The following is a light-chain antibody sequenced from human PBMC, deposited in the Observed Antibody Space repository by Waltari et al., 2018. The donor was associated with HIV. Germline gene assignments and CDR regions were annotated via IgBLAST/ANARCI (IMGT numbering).Light chain of an antibody. CDR1: NLASKD. CDR2: RNN. V-gene: IGLV3-9*01. CDR3: QVWDSDTGV. J-gene: IGLJ1*01. Sequence: SYELTKTPPVSVSLGQTATVACGGNNLASKDVHWYQQKPGRPPVLVIYRNNKRPSGIPGRFSGFNSGITATLTISGAQGDDEADYYCQVWDSDTGVFGSGTKVTVL.